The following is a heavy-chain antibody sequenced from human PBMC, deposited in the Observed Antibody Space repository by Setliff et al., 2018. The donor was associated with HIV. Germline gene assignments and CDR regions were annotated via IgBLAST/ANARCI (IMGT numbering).Heavy chain of an antibody. CDR1: GGSISSHY. CDR3: ARGAYGGNPHYYYYMDV. Sequence: SETLSLTCTVSGGSISSHYWSWIRQPPGKGLEWIGYIYYIGSTNYNPSLKSRVTISVDTSENQFSLKLSSVTAADTAVYYCARGAYGGNPHYYYYMDVWGKGTTVTVSS. D-gene: IGHD4-17*01. V-gene: IGHV4-59*11. CDR2: IYYIGST. J-gene: IGHJ6*03.